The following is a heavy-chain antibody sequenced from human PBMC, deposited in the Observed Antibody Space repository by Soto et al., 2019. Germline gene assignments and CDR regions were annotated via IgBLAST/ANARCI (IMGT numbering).Heavy chain of an antibody. CDR1: GGTFSSYA. D-gene: IGHD3-10*01. Sequence: SVKVSCKASGGTFSSYAISWVRQAPGQGLEWMGGIIPIFGTANYAQKFQGRVTITADESTRTAYMELSSLRSEDTAVYYCARLKGIGDAFDIWGQGTMVTVSS. J-gene: IGHJ3*02. CDR2: IIPIFGTA. V-gene: IGHV1-69*13. CDR3: ARLKGIGDAFDI.